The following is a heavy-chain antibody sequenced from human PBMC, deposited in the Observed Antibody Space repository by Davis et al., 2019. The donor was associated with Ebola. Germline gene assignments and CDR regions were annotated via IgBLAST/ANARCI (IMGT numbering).Heavy chain of an antibody. J-gene: IGHJ6*04. CDR3: ASPVARSGYYIDYYGMDV. V-gene: IGHV1-18*01. CDR2: INPHNGNT. D-gene: IGHD3-3*01. Sequence: ASVKVSCKASGYTFTSYGISWVRQAPGQGLEWMGWINPHNGNTNYAQNVQGRVTMTTDTSTSTAYMERRSLRSDDTAVYYCASPVARSGYYIDYYGMDVWGKGTTVTVSS. CDR1: GYTFTSYG.